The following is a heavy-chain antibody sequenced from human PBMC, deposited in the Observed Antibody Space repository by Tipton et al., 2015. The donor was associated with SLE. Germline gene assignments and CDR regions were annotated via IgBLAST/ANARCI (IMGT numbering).Heavy chain of an antibody. V-gene: IGHV3-23*03. Sequence: SLRLSCAASGFTFSSYAMSWVHQAPGKGLEWVSVIYSGGSSTYYADSVKGRFTISRDNSKNTLYLQMNSLRAEDTAVYYCAKHDSYGQSGFGYWGQGTLVTVSS. CDR3: AKHDSYGQSGFGY. J-gene: IGHJ4*02. D-gene: IGHD5-18*01. CDR1: GFTFSSYA. CDR2: IYSGGSST.